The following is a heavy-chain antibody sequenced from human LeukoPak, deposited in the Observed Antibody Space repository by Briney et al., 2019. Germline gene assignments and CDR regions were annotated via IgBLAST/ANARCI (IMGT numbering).Heavy chain of an antibody. CDR1: GFNFRNYD. CDR3: ARAYYFDTTGHDSDALDI. CDR2: IRSDANNK. V-gene: IGHV3-33*01. Sequence: GGSLRLSCAASGFNFRNYDMHWVRQAPGKGLEWVASIRSDANNKYYADSVKGRFTISRDNAKNTLFLQMNGLRAEDTAVYYCARAYYFDTTGHDSDALDIWGRGTMVTVSS. J-gene: IGHJ3*02. D-gene: IGHD3-22*01.